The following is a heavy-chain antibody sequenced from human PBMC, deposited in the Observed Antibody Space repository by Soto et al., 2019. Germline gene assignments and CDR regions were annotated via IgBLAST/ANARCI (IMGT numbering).Heavy chain of an antibody. CDR2: IIPILGIA. D-gene: IGHD3-22*01. J-gene: IGHJ6*02. CDR3: ARSYYYYDSSGYYYYYYGLDV. Sequence: SVKVSCKASGGTFSSYTISWVRQAPGQGLEWMGRIIPILGIANYAQKFQGRVTITADKSTSTAYMELSSLRSEDTAVYYCARSYYYYDSSGYYYYYYGLDVWGQGTTVTVSS. CDR1: GGTFSSYT. V-gene: IGHV1-69*02.